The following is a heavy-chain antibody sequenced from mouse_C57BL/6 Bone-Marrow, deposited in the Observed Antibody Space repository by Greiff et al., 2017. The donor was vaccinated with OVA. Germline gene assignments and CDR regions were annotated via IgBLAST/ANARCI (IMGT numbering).Heavy chain of an antibody. J-gene: IGHJ1*03. Sequence: VKLVESGPGLVQPSQSLSITCTVSGFSLTSYGVHWVRQSPGKGLEWLGVIWRGGSTDYNAAFMSRLSITKDNSKSQVFFKMNSLQADDTAIYYCAKERSNLWYFDVWGTGTTVTVSS. CDR2: IWRGGST. V-gene: IGHV2-5*01. CDR3: AKERSNLWYFDV. D-gene: IGHD2-5*01. CDR1: GFSLTSYG.